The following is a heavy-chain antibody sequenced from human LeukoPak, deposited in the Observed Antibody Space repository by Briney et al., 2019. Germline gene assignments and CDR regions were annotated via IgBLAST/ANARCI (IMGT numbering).Heavy chain of an antibody. CDR2: IYYSGST. CDR1: GGSISSYY. D-gene: IGHD6-6*01. Sequence: PSETLSLTCTVSGGSISSYYWSWIRQPPGKGLEWIGYIYYSGSTNYNPSLKSRVTISVDTSKNQFSLKLSSVTAADTAVYYCARHGIIAARSTYFDYWGQGTLVTVSS. J-gene: IGHJ4*02. V-gene: IGHV4-59*08. CDR3: ARHGIIAARSTYFDY.